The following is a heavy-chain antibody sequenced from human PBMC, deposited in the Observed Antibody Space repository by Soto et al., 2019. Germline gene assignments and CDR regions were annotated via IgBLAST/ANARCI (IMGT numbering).Heavy chain of an antibody. CDR2: IIPIFGTA. Sequence: QVQLVQSGAEVKKPGSSVKVSCKASGGTFSSYAISWVRQAPGQGLEWMGGIIPIFGTANYAQKFQGRVTITADESTSTAYMELSSLRSEDTAVYYCAKVSSQVWFGELFFRYWGQGTLVTVSS. CDR3: AKVSSQVWFGELFFRY. V-gene: IGHV1-69*01. J-gene: IGHJ4*02. D-gene: IGHD3-10*01. CDR1: GGTFSSYA.